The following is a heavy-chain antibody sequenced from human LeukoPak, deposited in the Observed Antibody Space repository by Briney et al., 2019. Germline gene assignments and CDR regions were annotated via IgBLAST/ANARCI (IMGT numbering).Heavy chain of an antibody. D-gene: IGHD3-10*01. CDR3: ARGLHYYGSGYYFDY. Sequence: PETLSLTCAVYGGSFSGYYWSWIRQPPGKGLEWIGEVNHSGSTNYNPSLKSRVTISVDTSKNQFSLKLSSVTAADTAVYYCARGLHYYGSGYYFDYWGQGTLVTVSS. CDR1: GGSFSGYY. J-gene: IGHJ4*02. V-gene: IGHV4-34*01. CDR2: VNHSGST.